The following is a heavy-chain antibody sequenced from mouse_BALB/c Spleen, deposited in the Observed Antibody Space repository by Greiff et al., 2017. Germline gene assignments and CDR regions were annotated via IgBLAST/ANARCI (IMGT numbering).Heavy chain of an antibody. V-gene: IGHV5-17*02. J-gene: IGHJ4*01. Sequence: DVKLVESGGGLVQPGGSRKLSCAASGFTFSSFGMHWVRQAPEKGLEWVAYISSGSSTIYYADTVKGRCTISRANPKNTLFLQMTSLRSEDTAMYYCARSRAMDYWGQGTSDTVSS. CDR3: ARSRAMDY. CDR1: GFTFSSFG. CDR2: ISSGSSTI.